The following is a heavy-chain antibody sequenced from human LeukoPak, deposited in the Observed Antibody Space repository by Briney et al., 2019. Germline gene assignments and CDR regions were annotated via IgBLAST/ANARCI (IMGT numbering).Heavy chain of an antibody. D-gene: IGHD2-15*01. CDR1: GGSIGSYY. V-gene: IGHV4-59*01. CDR3: ARDLRYGRRYYYGMDV. J-gene: IGHJ6*02. CDR2: IYYSGST. Sequence: NPSETLSLTCTVSGGSIGSYYWSWIRQPPGRGLEWIGYIYYSGSTNYNPSLKSRVTISVDTSKNQFSLKLSSVTAADTAVYNCARDLRYGRRYYYGMDVWGQGTTVTVSS.